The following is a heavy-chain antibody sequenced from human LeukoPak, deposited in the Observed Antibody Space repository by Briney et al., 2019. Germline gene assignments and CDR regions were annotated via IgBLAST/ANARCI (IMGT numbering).Heavy chain of an antibody. Sequence: ASVKVFCKASGYTFTGYYMHWVRQAPGQGLEWMGWINPNSGGTNYAQKFQGRVTMTRNTSISTAYMELSSLRSEDTAVYYCATTYYYDSSGYYLLLDYWGQGTLVTVSS. D-gene: IGHD3-22*01. J-gene: IGHJ4*02. CDR3: ATTYYYDSSGYYLLLDY. V-gene: IGHV1-2*02. CDR2: INPNSGGT. CDR1: GYTFTGYY.